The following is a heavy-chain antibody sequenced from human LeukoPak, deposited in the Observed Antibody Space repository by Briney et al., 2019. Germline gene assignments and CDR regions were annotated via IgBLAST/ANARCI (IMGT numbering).Heavy chain of an antibody. J-gene: IGHJ6*03. Sequence: SETLSLTCTVSGGSMITNTFYWVWSRQPPGKGLEWIANMYYNGGGTQYNRSLANRVTISVDTSKNQFFLNLSSVTAADTAVYYCTRRTYSAYMDVWGQGTTVTVSS. V-gene: IGHV4-39*01. CDR1: GGSMITNTFY. CDR2: MYYNGGGT. CDR3: TRRTYSAYMDV. D-gene: IGHD1-7*01.